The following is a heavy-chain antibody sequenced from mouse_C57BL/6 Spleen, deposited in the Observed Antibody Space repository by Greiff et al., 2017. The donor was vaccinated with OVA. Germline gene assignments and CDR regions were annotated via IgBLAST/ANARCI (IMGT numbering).Heavy chain of an antibody. Sequence: QVQLQQPGAELVKPGASVKMSCKASGYTFTSYWITWVKQRPGQGLEWIGDIYPGSGSTNYNEKFKSKATLTVDTSSSTAYMQLSSLTSEDSAVYYCARSRWDGAGWFAYWGQGTLVTVSA. CDR1: GYTFTSYW. CDR2: IYPGSGST. V-gene: IGHV1-55*01. D-gene: IGHD4-1*01. J-gene: IGHJ3*01. CDR3: ARSRWDGAGWFAY.